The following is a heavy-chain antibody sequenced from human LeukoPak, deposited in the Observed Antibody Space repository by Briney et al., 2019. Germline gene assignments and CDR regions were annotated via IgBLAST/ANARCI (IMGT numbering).Heavy chain of an antibody. Sequence: GGSLRLSCATSGFTFSSNAMSWVRQAPGKGLDWVSGISASGGSTYYADSVKGRFSISRDNPNNMLYLQMNSLRAEDTAVYYCAKALGVLRAFDIWGQGTMVTVSS. CDR2: ISASGGST. J-gene: IGHJ3*02. CDR1: GFTFSSNA. V-gene: IGHV3-23*01. D-gene: IGHD1-1*01. CDR3: AKALGVLRAFDI.